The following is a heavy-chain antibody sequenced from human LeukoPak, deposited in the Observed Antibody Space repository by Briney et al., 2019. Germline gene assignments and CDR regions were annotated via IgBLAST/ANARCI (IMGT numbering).Heavy chain of an antibody. V-gene: IGHV3-11*01. D-gene: IGHD5-18*01. CDR3: ARSTRRDTEVALAEYFQH. CDR1: GFIFSDYN. CDR2: ISSSGSTI. J-gene: IGHJ1*01. Sequence: PGGSLRLSCEASGFIFSDYNMNWVRQAPGKGLEWVSYISSSGSTIYYADSVRGRFTISRDNAQNSLSLQMNSLRAEDTAVYYCARSTRRDTEVALAEYFQHWGQGTLVTVSS.